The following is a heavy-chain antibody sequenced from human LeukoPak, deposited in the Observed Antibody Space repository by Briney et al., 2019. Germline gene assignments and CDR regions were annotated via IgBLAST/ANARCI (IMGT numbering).Heavy chain of an antibody. CDR1: GFTFSSYS. D-gene: IGHD6-13*01. J-gene: IGHJ6*02. Sequence: PGGSLRLSRAASGFTFSSYSMNWVRQAPGKGLEWVSSISSSSSYIYYADSVKGRFTISRDNAKNSLYLQMNSLRAEDTAVYYCARAGDAYSSSWYDREKLYYYYGVDVWGQGTTVTVSS. CDR3: ARAGDAYSSSWYDREKLYYYYGVDV. CDR2: ISSSSSYI. V-gene: IGHV3-21*01.